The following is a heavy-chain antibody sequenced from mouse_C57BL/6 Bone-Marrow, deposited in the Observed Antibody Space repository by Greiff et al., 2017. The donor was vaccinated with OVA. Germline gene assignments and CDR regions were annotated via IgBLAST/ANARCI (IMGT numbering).Heavy chain of an antibody. Sequence: QVQLKESGPELVKPGASVKISCKASGYAFSSSWMNWVKQRPGKGLEWIGRIYPGDGDTNYNGKFKGKATLTADKSSSTAYMQLSSLTSEDSAVYFCARSEGYYYGSAMDYWGQGTSVTVSS. CDR3: ARSEGYYYGSAMDY. CDR2: IYPGDGDT. V-gene: IGHV1-82*01. CDR1: GYAFSSSW. J-gene: IGHJ4*01. D-gene: IGHD1-1*01.